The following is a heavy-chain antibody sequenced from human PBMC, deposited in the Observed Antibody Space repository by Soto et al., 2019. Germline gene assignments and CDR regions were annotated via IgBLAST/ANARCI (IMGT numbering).Heavy chain of an antibody. J-gene: IGHJ6*02. CDR1: GFTVSSNY. CDR2: IYSGGST. D-gene: IGHD1-26*01. Sequence: GSLRLSCAASGFTVSSNYMSWVRQAPGKGLEWVSVIYSGGSTYYADSVKGRFTISRDNSKNTLYLQMNSLRAEDTAVYYCARASGSYWSTTPANGMDVWGQGTTVTVSS. V-gene: IGHV3-66*01. CDR3: ARASGSYWSTTPANGMDV.